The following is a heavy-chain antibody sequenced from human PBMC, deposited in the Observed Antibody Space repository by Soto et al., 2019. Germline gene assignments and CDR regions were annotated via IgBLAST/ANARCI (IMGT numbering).Heavy chain of an antibody. V-gene: IGHV3-30-3*01. J-gene: IGHJ4*02. Sequence: GSLRLSCAAFGFPFSSYAMHWVRQAPGKGLEWVAVISYDGSNKYYADSVKGRFTISRDNSKNTLYLQMNSLRAEDTAVYYCARDGRGYDSSGYYPARYYFDYWGQGTLVTVSS. D-gene: IGHD3-22*01. CDR1: GFPFSSYA. CDR2: ISYDGSNK. CDR3: ARDGRGYDSSGYYPARYYFDY.